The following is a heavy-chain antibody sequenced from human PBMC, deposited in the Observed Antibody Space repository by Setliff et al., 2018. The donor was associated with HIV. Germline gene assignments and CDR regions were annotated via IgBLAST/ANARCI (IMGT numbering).Heavy chain of an antibody. CDR3: ARGRDASTWYLSHFYSYYYLDV. D-gene: IGHD6-13*01. CDR2: IYYSGSS. CDR1: GDSISSGGYY. Sequence: SETLSLTCTVSGDSISSGGYYWSWIRQYPGKGLEWIGYIYYSGSSYYNPSLQSRTTLSLDTSKNQLSLKLTSVVAADTGLYFCARGRDASTWYLSHFYSYYYLDVWGNGTTVTVSS. V-gene: IGHV4-30-4*01. J-gene: IGHJ6*03.